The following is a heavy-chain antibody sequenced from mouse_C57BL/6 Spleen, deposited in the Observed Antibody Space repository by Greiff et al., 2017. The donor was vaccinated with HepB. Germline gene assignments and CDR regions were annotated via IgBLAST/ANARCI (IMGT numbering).Heavy chain of an antibody. CDR2: IYPGDGDT. V-gene: IGHV1-80*01. Sequence: QVQLKESGAELVKPGASVKISCKASGYAFSSYWMNWVKQRPGKGLEWIGQIYPGDGDTNYNGKFKGKATLTADKSSSTAYMQLSSLTSEDSAVYFCARWDYYGSSYEAYWGQGTLVTVSA. CDR1: GYAFSSYW. J-gene: IGHJ3*01. D-gene: IGHD1-1*01. CDR3: ARWDYYGSSYEAY.